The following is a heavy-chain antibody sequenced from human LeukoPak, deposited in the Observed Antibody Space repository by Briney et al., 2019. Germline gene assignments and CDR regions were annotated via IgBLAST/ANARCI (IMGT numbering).Heavy chain of an antibody. CDR1: GFTFSSYS. Sequence: PGGSLRLSCAASGFTFSSYSMNWVRQAPGKGLEWVSAISGSGGSTNYADSVKGRFTISRDNSKNTLYLRMNSLRAEDTAIYFCAKHLWRDLLWFGEGYYFGYWGQGTLVTVSS. CDR3: AKHLWRDLLWFGEGYYFGY. V-gene: IGHV3-23*01. D-gene: IGHD3-10*01. CDR2: ISGSGGST. J-gene: IGHJ4*02.